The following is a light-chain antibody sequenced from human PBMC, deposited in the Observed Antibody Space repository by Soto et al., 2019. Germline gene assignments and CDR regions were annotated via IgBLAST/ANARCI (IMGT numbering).Light chain of an antibody. CDR3: QQRSNWPPKIT. CDR2: DAS. J-gene: IGKJ5*01. CDR1: QSVSIY. Sequence: EIVMTQSPATLSVSPGEGATLSCRASQSVSIYLAWYQQKPGQAPRLLIYDASNRATGIPARFSGSGSGTDFTLTISSLEPEDFAVYYCQQRSNWPPKITFGQGTRLEIK. V-gene: IGKV3-11*01.